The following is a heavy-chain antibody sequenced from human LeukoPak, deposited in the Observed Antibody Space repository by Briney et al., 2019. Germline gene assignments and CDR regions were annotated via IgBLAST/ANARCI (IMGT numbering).Heavy chain of an antibody. CDR1: GYTFSNYG. CDR3: ARDLGYTYGDYFDY. CDR2: ISGDNGNT. J-gene: IGHJ4*02. Sequence: GASVKVSCRASGYTFSNYGFSWVRQAPGQGLEWIGWISGDNGNTNYLQKLQGRVTMTTDTSTSTVYMELRSLRSDDTAVYYCARDLGYTYGDYFDYWGQGTRVTVSS. V-gene: IGHV1-18*01. D-gene: IGHD5-18*01.